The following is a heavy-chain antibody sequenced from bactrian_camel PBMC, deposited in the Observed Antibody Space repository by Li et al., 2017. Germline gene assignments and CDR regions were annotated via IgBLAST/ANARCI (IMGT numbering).Heavy chain of an antibody. Sequence: HVQLVESGGGSVQAGGSLRLSCAFDAYTPANVRMAWFRQAPGKERERIASIEWAGSTTYADSVKGRFTFSQDKTKNTAALQMSNLLAEDAGLYYCGVRPKGGVDYGKGTCDPTEYEYYNFGQGTQVTVS. J-gene: IGHJ4*01. CDR2: IEWAGST. D-gene: IGHD4*01. CDR1: AYTPANVR. V-gene: IGHV3S60*01. CDR3: GVRPKGGVDYGKGTCDPTEYEYYN.